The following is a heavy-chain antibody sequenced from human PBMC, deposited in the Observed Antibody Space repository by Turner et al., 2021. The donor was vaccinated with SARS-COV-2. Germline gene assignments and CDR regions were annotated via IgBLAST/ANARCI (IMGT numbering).Heavy chain of an antibody. J-gene: IGHJ4*02. CDR2: IIPIFGTA. D-gene: IGHD1-26*01. Sequence: QVQLVQSGAEVKKPGSSVKVSCKASGGTFSNYAITWVRQAPGQGLEWMGGIIPIFGTANYAPKFQGRVTITADESTSTAYMELSSLRSEDTAVYYCAKDSSEEPLDYWGQGTLVTVSS. V-gene: IGHV1-69*01. CDR1: GGTFSNYA. CDR3: AKDSSEEPLDY.